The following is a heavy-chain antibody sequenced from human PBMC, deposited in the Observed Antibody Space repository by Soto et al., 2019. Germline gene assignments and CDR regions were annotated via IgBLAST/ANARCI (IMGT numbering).Heavy chain of an antibody. CDR2: INPSGGST. CDR3: ARDPFGCGGGSCYYGMDV. Sequence: ASVKVSCKASGYTFTSYYMHWVRQAPGQGLEWMGIINPSGGSTSYAQKFQGRVTMTRDTSTSTVYMELSSLRSEDTAVYYCARDPFGCGGGSCYYGMDVWGQGTTVTVSS. J-gene: IGHJ6*02. D-gene: IGHD2-15*01. CDR1: GYTFTSYY. V-gene: IGHV1-46*01.